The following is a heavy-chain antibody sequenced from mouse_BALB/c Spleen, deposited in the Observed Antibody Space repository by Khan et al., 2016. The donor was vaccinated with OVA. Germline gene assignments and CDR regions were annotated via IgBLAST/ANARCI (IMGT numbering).Heavy chain of an antibody. CDR2: ISPGSGDT. V-gene: IGHV1-77*01. D-gene: IGHD1-2*01. Sequence: QVRLQQSGAELARPGASVKLSCKASGYTFTDYYINWVKLRTGQGLEWIGEISPGSGDTYYNERFKGKATLTADKSSSTAYMQLSSLTSEASAVYFCARRNYFGYTFAYWGQGTLVTGSA. CDR1: GYTFTDYY. CDR3: ARRNYFGYTFAY. J-gene: IGHJ3*01.